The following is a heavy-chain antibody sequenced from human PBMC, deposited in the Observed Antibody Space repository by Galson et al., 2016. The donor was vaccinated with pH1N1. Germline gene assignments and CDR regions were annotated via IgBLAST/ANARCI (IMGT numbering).Heavy chain of an antibody. CDR2: INTDGSRT. Sequence: SLRLSCAASGFTFSSYWMNWVRQAPGKGLVWVSRINTDGSRTTYADSVKGRFIISRDNAKNTLYQQMNSLRAEDTAVYYCAREPYYPYYLDYWGQGTLVTVSS. D-gene: IGHD1-26*01. J-gene: IGHJ4*02. V-gene: IGHV3-74*03. CDR1: GFTFSSYW. CDR3: AREPYYPYYLDY.